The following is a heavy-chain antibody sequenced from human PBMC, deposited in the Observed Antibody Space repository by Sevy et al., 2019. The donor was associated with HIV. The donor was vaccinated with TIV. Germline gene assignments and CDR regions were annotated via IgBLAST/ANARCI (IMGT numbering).Heavy chain of an antibody. CDR1: HYTFSSYT. CDR3: ARDQHDYGGNLRTGWFDP. Sequence: GGSLRLSCAASHYTFSSYTMHWVRQAPGKGLEWVALISYDGSNKNYADSVKGRFTISRDNSKNTQFLQMKSLRAEDTAVYYCARDQHDYGGNLRTGWFDPWGQGTLVTVSS. J-gene: IGHJ5*02. V-gene: IGHV3-30-3*01. CDR2: ISYDGSNK. D-gene: IGHD4-17*01.